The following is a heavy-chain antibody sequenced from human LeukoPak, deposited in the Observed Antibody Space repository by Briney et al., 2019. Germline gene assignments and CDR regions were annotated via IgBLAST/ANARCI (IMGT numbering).Heavy chain of an antibody. V-gene: IGHV3-74*01. D-gene: IGHD6-25*01. CDR2: MDTDGRTT. J-gene: IGHJ5*02. CDR1: GFAFGNFW. CDR3: ATDVTGSEDR. Sequence: GGSLRLSCVVSGFAFGNFWMHWVRKVPGKGLVWVARMDTDGRTTDYADSVKGRFTISRDNARNTLYFQMRSLRADDTALYYCATDVTGSEDRWGQGTLVTVSS.